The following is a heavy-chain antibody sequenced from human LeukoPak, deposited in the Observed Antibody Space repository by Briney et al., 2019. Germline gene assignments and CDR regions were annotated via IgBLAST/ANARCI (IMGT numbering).Heavy chain of an antibody. CDR1: GYTYTDYY. J-gene: IGHJ6*02. CDR3: ARDKVYYYGMDV. Sequence: ASVKVSCKASGYTYTDYYMHWVRQAPAQGLEWMGWINPNSGGTNYAQKFKGRVTMPRDTSISTAYMELSRLRSDDTAVYYCARDKVYYYGMDVWGQGTTVTVSS. CDR2: INPNSGGT. V-gene: IGHV1-2*02.